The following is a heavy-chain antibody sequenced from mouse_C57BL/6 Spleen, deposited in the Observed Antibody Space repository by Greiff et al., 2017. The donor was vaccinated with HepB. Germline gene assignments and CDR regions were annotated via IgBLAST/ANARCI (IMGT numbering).Heavy chain of an antibody. CDR1: GYTFSSYA. V-gene: IGHV5-4*01. J-gene: IGHJ4*01. CDR3: ARETAQAKGYYYAMDY. D-gene: IGHD3-2*02. CDR2: ISDGGSYT. Sequence: EVHLVESGGGLVKPGGSLKLSCAASGYTFSSYAMSWVRQTPEKRLEWVATISDGGSYTYYPDNVKGRFTISRDNAKNNLYLQRSHLKSEDTAMYYCARETAQAKGYYYAMDYWGQGTSVTVSS.